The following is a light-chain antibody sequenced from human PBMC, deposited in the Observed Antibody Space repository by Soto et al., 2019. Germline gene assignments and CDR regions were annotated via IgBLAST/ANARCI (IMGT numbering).Light chain of an antibody. V-gene: IGKV1-5*03. CDR1: QSISSW. J-gene: IGKJ1*01. CDR3: QQYNRYWL. CDR2: KAS. Sequence: DIQMTQSPSTLSASVGDRVTITCRASQSISSWLAWYQQEPGKAPKLLIYKASSLESGVPSRFSGSGSGTEFTFTISSLQPDDFATYSCQQYNRYWLFGQGTKVEIK.